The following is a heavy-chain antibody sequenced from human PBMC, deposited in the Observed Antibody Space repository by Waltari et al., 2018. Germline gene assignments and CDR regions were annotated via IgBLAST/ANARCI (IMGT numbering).Heavy chain of an antibody. Sequence: QVQLQESGPGLVKPSETLSLTCTVSGGSISSHYWSWIRQPPGKGLEWIGYIYYSGSTNYNPSLKSRVIISVDTSKNQFSLKLSSVTAADTAVYYCAREGLGSYPLGAFDIWGQGTMVTVSS. CDR1: GGSISSHY. V-gene: IGHV4-59*11. CDR3: AREGLGSYPLGAFDI. CDR2: IYYSGST. D-gene: IGHD5-12*01. J-gene: IGHJ3*02.